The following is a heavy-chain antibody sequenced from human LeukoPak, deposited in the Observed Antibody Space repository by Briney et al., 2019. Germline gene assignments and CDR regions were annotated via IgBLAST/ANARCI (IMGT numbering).Heavy chain of an antibody. V-gene: IGHV4-31*03. CDR1: GGSISSGDYY. Sequence: ASQTLSLTCTVSGGSISSGDYYWSWIRQHPGKGLEWIGYIYYSGSTYYNPSLKSRVTISVDTSKNQFSLKLSSVTAADTAVYYCARLDSSGYYWPRYFDYWGQGTLVTVSS. CDR3: ARLDSSGYYWPRYFDY. J-gene: IGHJ4*02. D-gene: IGHD3-22*01. CDR2: IYYSGST.